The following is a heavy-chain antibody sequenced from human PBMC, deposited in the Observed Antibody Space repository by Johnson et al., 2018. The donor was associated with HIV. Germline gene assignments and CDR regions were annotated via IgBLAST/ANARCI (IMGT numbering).Heavy chain of an antibody. Sequence: VQLVESGGGVVQPGGSLRLSCAASGFTVSSNYMSWVRQAPGKGLEWVSIIYSGGSTYYADSVQGRFTISRDNSKNTLFLQMNSLRAEDTAVYYCASSSLRNEGGWGAFDVWGQGTMVTVSS. V-gene: IGHV3-66*01. J-gene: IGHJ3*01. CDR1: GFTVSSNY. CDR3: ASSSLRNEGGWGAFDV. CDR2: IYSGGST. D-gene: IGHD1-1*01.